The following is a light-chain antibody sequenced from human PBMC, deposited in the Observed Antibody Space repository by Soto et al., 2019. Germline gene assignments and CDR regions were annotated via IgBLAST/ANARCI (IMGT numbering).Light chain of an antibody. Sequence: VLTQSPGTLSLSPGERATLSCRASQSVRSSYLAWYQQKPGQAPRLLIYGGSNRATGIPDRFSGSGSVTDFTLTISRLAPEDSAVYFCQQYDWSPMYTFGQGTKLEIK. CDR3: QQYDWSPMYT. V-gene: IGKV3-20*01. J-gene: IGKJ2*01. CDR1: QSVRSSY. CDR2: GGS.